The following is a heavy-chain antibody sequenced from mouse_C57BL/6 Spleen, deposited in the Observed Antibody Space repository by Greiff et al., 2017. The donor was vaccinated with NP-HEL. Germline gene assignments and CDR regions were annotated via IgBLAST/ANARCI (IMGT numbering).Heavy chain of an antibody. CDR3: ARTNWEGFAY. J-gene: IGHJ3*01. CDR1: GFTFSDYG. V-gene: IGHV5-17*01. CDR2: ISSGSSTI. Sequence: EVQGVESGGGLVKPGGSLKLSCAASGFTFSDYGMHWVRQAPEKGLEWVAYISSGSSTIYYADTVKGRFTISRDNAKNTLFLQMTSLRSEDTAMYYCARTNWEGFAYWGQGTLVTVSA. D-gene: IGHD4-1*02.